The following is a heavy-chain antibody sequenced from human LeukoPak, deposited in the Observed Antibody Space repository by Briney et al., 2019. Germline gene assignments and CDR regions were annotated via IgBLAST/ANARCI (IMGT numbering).Heavy chain of an antibody. Sequence: PSETLSLTCTVSGASISSYYWTWIRQPAGKGLEWIGRIYTSGSTNYNPSLKSRVAMSVDTSKNQFSLKLSSETAADTAVYYCARLTADSSSSRGFDYWGQGTLVTVSS. J-gene: IGHJ4*02. CDR3: ARLTADSSSSRGFDY. CDR2: IYTSGST. V-gene: IGHV4-4*07. CDR1: GASISSYY. D-gene: IGHD2-2*01.